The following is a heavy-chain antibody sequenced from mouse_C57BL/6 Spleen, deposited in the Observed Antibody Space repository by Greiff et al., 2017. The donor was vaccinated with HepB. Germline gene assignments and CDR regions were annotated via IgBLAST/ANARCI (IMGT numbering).Heavy chain of an antibody. V-gene: IGHV5-4*01. CDR3: SRDPSTPDFLYH. Sequence: EVQLVESGGGLVKPGGSLKLSCAASGFTFSSYAMSWVRQTPEKRLEWVATISDGGSYTYYPDNVKGRFTISRDNAKNNLYLQMSHLKSEDTAMYYCSRDPSTPDFLYHWGPGTTLTVSS. J-gene: IGHJ2*01. CDR2: ISDGGSYT. CDR1: GFTFSSYA.